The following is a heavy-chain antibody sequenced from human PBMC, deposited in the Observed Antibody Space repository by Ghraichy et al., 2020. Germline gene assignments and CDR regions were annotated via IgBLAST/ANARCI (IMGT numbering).Heavy chain of an antibody. Sequence: GESLNISCAASGFTFSSYGMNWVRQAPGKGLEWVSYISSSSSTTYYADSVKGRFTISRDNAKNSLYLQMNSLRDDDTAVYYCAREGAMGSFDYWGQGTLVTVSS. CDR1: GFTFSSYG. J-gene: IGHJ4*02. CDR3: AREGAMGSFDY. CDR2: ISSSSSTT. V-gene: IGHV3-48*02. D-gene: IGHD5-18*01.